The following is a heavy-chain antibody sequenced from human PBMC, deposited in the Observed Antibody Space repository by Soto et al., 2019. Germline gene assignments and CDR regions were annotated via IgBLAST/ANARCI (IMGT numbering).Heavy chain of an antibody. D-gene: IGHD6-13*01. CDR2: ISGSGGST. J-gene: IGHJ4*02. Sequence: GGSLRLPCAASGFTFSSYAMSWVRQAPGKGLEWVSAISGSGGSTYYADSVKGRFTISRDNSKNTLYLQMNSLRAEDTAVYYCAKFHFSSSWSDWGQGTLVTVSS. CDR3: AKFHFSSSWSD. CDR1: GFTFSSYA. V-gene: IGHV3-23*01.